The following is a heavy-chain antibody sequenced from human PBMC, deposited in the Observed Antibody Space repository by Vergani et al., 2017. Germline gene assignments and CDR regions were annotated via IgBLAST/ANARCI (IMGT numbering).Heavy chain of an antibody. D-gene: IGHD3-9*01. CDR2: IRYDGSNK. J-gene: IGHJ5*02. V-gene: IGHV3-30*02. CDR1: GFTSSSYG. CDR3: AKDRYYDILTGYYH. Sequence: QVQLVESGGGVVQPGGSLRLSCAASGFTSSSYGMHWVRQAPGKGLEWVAFIRYDGSNKYYADSVKGRFTISRDNSKNTLYLQMNSLRAEDTAVYYCAKDRYYDILTGYYHWGQGTLVTVSS.